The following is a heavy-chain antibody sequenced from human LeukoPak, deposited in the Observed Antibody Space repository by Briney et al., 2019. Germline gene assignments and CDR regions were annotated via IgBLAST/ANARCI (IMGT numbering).Heavy chain of an antibody. J-gene: IGHJ4*02. Sequence: ASVKVSCKASGYTFTTYAMNWVRQAPGQGLEWMGWINPNSGGTNYAQKFQGRVTMTRDTSISTGYMELSSLTSDESAVYYCARGIWDTATFLDYWGQGTLLTVSS. CDR1: GYTFTTYA. CDR2: INPNSGGT. V-gene: IGHV1-2*02. D-gene: IGHD5-18*01. CDR3: ARGIWDTATFLDY.